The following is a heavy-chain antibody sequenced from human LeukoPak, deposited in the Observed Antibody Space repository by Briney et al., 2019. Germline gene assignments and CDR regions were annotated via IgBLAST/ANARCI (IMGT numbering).Heavy chain of an antibody. CDR2: ISAYNGNT. Sequence: GASVTVSCKASGYTFTSYGMSWVRQAPGQGLEWMGWISAYNGNTNYAQKFQGRVTMTTDTSTSTAYMELRSLRSDDTAVYYCARNPTTALDYWGRGTLVTVSS. CDR1: GYTFTSYG. D-gene: IGHD4-17*01. CDR3: ARNPTTALDY. J-gene: IGHJ4*02. V-gene: IGHV1-18*01.